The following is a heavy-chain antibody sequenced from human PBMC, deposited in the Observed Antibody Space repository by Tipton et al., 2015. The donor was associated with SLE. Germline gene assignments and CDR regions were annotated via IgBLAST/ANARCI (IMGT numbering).Heavy chain of an antibody. V-gene: IGHV3-64D*06. J-gene: IGHJ6*02. Sequence: SLRLSCAASGFTFSSYAMHWVRQAPGKGLEYVSAISSNGGSTYYADSVKGRFTISRDNSKNTLYLQMSSLRAEDTAVYYCVAPLPLYRSYYYYGMDVWGQGTTVTVSS. CDR1: GFTFSSYA. CDR2: ISSNGGST. D-gene: IGHD4-11*01. CDR3: VAPLPLYRSYYYYGMDV.